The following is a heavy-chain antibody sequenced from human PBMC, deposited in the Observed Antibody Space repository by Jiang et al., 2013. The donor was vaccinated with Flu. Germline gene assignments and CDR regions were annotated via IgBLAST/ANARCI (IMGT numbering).Heavy chain of an antibody. Sequence: KPSETLSLTCAVYGGSFSGYYWSWIRQPPGKGLEWIGEINHSGSTNYNPSLKSRVTISVDTSKNQFSLQLSSLTAADTAVYYCARGKQNLRPSYYFDYWGQGTLVTVSS. V-gene: IGHV4-34*01. D-gene: IGHD1-14*01. CDR2: INHSGST. CDR3: ARGKQNLRPSYYFDY. J-gene: IGHJ4*02. CDR1: GGSFSGYY.